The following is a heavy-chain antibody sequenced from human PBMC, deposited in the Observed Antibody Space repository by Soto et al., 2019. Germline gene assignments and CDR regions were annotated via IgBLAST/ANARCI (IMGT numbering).Heavy chain of an antibody. CDR3: ARDTARAMVRIYHGMDV. CDR1: RFTFSSYG. V-gene: IGHV3-33*01. CDR2: IWYDGSNK. D-gene: IGHD3-10*01. Sequence: QVQLVESGGGVVQPGRSLRLSCAASRFTFSSYGMQWVRQAPGKGLEWVEVIWYDGSNKYHADSVKGRFTISRDNSKNTLYLQMSSLRAEDTAVYYCARDTARAMVRIYHGMDVWGQGTTVTVSS. J-gene: IGHJ6*02.